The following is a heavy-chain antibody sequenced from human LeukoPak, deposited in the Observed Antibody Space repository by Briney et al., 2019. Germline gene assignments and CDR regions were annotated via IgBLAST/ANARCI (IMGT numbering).Heavy chain of an antibody. V-gene: IGHV1-24*01. J-gene: IGHJ6*04. CDR1: GYTLTELS. Sequence: GASMKLACQVSGYTLTELSMHWVRHAPGKGLEWEGGFDPEDGETIYAQKFQGRVTMTEDTSTDTAYTELSSLRSEDTAVYYCATRAPPYYYYGMDVWGKGTTVTVSS. CDR2: FDPEDGET. CDR3: ATRAPPYYYYGMDV. D-gene: IGHD1-26*01.